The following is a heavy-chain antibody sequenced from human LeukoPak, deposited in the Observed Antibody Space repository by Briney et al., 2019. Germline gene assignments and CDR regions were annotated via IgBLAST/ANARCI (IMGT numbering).Heavy chain of an antibody. CDR2: ISGSGGST. V-gene: IGHV3-23*01. CDR3: TRVLLWFGEFSAFDH. Sequence: GGSLRLSCAASGFTFSSYAMSWVRQAPGKGLEWVSAISGSGGSTYYADSVKGRFTISRDNSKNTLYLQMNSLRAEDTAVYYCTRVLLWFGEFSAFDHWGQGALVTVSS. CDR1: GFTFSSYA. J-gene: IGHJ4*02. D-gene: IGHD3-10*01.